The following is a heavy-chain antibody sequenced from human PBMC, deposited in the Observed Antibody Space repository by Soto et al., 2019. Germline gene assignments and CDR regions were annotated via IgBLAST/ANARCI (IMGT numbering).Heavy chain of an antibody. CDR3: ARDGGAMAYDAFDI. V-gene: IGHV3-30-3*01. CDR1: GFTFSSYA. Sequence: GGSLRLSCAASGFTFSSYAMHWVRQAPGKGLEWVAVISYDGSNKYYADSVKGRFTISRDNSKNTLYLQMNSLRAEDTAVYYCARDGGAMAYDAFDIWGQGTMVTVS. CDR2: ISYDGSNK. D-gene: IGHD3-16*01. J-gene: IGHJ3*02.